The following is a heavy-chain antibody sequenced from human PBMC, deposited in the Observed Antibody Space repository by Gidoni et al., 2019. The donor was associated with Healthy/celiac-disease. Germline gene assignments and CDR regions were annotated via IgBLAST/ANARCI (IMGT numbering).Heavy chain of an antibody. J-gene: IGHJ4*02. CDR3: AKQPQWELLGPFDY. Sequence: QVQLVESGGGVVQPGRSLRLSCASSGLTFSSYGMHWVRQAPGKGLERVAVISYDGSNKYYADSVKGRFTISRDNSKNTLYLQMNSLRAEDTAVYYCAKQPQWELLGPFDYWGQGTLVTVSS. CDR2: ISYDGSNK. CDR1: GLTFSSYG. D-gene: IGHD1-26*01. V-gene: IGHV3-30*18.